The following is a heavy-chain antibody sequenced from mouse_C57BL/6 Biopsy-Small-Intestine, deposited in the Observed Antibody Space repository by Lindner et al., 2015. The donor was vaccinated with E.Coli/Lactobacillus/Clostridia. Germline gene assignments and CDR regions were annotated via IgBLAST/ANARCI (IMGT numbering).Heavy chain of an antibody. CDR3: ARRYGNSYYFDY. Sequence: VQLQESGAELMKPGASVKLACKATGYTFTGYWIGWVKQRPGRGLEWIGEALPGSNNVNYNEKFKGKATFTADTSSNTAYMQLSSLTTEDSAIYYCARRYGNSYYFDYWGQGTILTVSS. CDR2: ALPGSNNV. CDR1: GYTFTGYW. V-gene: IGHV1-9*01. D-gene: IGHD2-1*01. J-gene: IGHJ2*01.